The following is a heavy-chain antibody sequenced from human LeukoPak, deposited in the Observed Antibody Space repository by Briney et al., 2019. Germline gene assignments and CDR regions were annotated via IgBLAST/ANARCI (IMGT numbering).Heavy chain of an antibody. V-gene: IGHV3-23*01. D-gene: IGHD2-21*01. Sequence: GGSLRLSCAASGFTFRNYAMSWVRQAPGKGLEWVSVISGSGGTTYFADSVKGRFTISRDNSKNTLDLLMNSLRADDTAVYYCAKDCGASCYAPDYWGQGTLVTVSS. CDR2: ISGSGGTT. J-gene: IGHJ4*02. CDR3: AKDCGASCYAPDY. CDR1: GFTFRNYA.